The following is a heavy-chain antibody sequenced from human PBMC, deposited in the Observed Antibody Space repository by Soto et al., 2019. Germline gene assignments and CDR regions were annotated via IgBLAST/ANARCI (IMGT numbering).Heavy chain of an antibody. CDR1: GGTFSSYA. CDR2: IIPIFGTA. V-gene: IGHV1-69*13. CDR3: ARWDDSSMGCFDY. J-gene: IGHJ4*02. D-gene: IGHD3-22*01. Sequence: ASVKVSCKASGGTFSSYAISWVRQAPGQGLEWMGGIIPIFGTANYAQKFQGRVTITADESTSTAYMELSSLRSEDTAVYYCARWDDSSMGCFDYWGQGTLVTVSS.